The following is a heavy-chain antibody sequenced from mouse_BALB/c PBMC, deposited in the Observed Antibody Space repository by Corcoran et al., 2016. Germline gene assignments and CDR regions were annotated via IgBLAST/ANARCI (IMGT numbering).Heavy chain of an antibody. J-gene: IGHJ4*01. CDR1: GYSITSGYY. CDR3: ASYYGNYYAMDY. Sequence: DVQLQESGPGLVKPSQSLSLTCSVTGYSITSGYYWNWIRQFPANKLEWMGYISYDGSNNYNPSLKNRISITRDTSKNQFFLKLNSVTTEDTATYYCASYYGNYYAMDYWGQGTSVTVSS. V-gene: IGHV3-6*02. D-gene: IGHD2-1*01. CDR2: ISYDGSN.